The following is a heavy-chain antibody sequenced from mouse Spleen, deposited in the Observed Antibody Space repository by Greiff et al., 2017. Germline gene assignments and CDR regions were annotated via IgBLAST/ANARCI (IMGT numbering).Heavy chain of an antibody. Sequence: QVQLQQPGAELARPGASVKLSCKASGYTFTSYGISWVKQRTGQGLEWIGEIYPRSGNTYYNEKFKGKATLTADKSSSTAYMELRSLTSEDSAVYFCERWGTYDGNYRRMDYWGQGTSVTVSA. CDR3: ERWGTYDGNYRRMDY. V-gene: IGHV1-81*01. CDR2: IYPRSGNT. CDR1: GYTFTSYG. J-gene: IGHJ4*01. D-gene: IGHD2-10*01.